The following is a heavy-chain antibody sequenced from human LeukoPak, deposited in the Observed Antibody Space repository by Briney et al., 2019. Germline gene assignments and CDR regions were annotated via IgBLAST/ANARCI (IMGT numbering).Heavy chain of an antibody. D-gene: IGHD1-26*01. CDR2: ISSSGSTI. CDR3: ARDGNSGSYYYYYYYMDV. Sequence: PGGSLRLSCAASGFTFSSYEVNWVRQAPGKGLEWVSYISSSGSTIYYADSVKGRFTISRDNSKNTLYLQMNSLRAEDTAVYYCARDGNSGSYYYYYYYMDVWGKGTTVTVSS. J-gene: IGHJ6*03. CDR1: GFTFSSYE. V-gene: IGHV3-48*03.